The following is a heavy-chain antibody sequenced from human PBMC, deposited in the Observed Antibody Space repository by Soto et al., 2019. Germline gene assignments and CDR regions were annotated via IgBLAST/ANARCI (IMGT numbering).Heavy chain of an antibody. V-gene: IGHV3-30-3*01. CDR3: ARDGAWGSHSYGYGYYYYGMDV. J-gene: IGHJ6*02. Sequence: PGGSLRLSCAASGFTFSSYAMHWVRQAPGKGLEWVAVISYDGSNKYYADSVKGRFTISRDNSKNTLYLQMNSLRAEDTAVYYCARDGAWGSHSYGYGYYYYGMDVWGQGTTVTVSS. CDR2: ISYDGSNK. D-gene: IGHD5-18*01. CDR1: GFTFSSYA.